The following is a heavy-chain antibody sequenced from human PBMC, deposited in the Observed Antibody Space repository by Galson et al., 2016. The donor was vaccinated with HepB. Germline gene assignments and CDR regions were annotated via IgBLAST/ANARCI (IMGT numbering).Heavy chain of an antibody. V-gene: IGHV5-51*01. CDR2: VNPADSST. J-gene: IGHJ4*02. CDR1: GYTFTSYW. Sequence: QSGAEVTKPGESLNISCKASGYTFTSYWIGWVRQKPGEGLEWMGIVNPADSSTRHSPSFQGQVTISADKAINTAYLQWSSPQASDTAIYYCAKQGPIHFDSWGQGALVTVSS. CDR3: AKQGPIHFDS.